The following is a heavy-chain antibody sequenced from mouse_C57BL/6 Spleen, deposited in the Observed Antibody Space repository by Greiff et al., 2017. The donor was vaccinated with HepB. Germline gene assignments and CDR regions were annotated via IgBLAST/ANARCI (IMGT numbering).Heavy chain of an antibody. CDR3: ARSLFITTVVATDYYAMDY. V-gene: IGHV1-55*01. CDR2: IYPGSGST. J-gene: IGHJ4*01. D-gene: IGHD1-1*01. CDR1: GYTFTSYW. Sequence: VQLQQPGAELVKPGASVKMSCKASGYTFTSYWITWVKQRPGQGLEWIGDIYPGSGSTNYNEKFKSKATLTVDTSSSTAYMQLSSLTSEDSAVYYCARSLFITTVVATDYYAMDYWGQGTSVTVSS.